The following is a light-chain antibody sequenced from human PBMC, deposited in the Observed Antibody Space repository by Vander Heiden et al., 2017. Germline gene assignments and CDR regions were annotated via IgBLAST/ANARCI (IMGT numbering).Light chain of an antibody. CDR1: QSISSR. Sequence: DIPMPQSPSTLSASVGDRVTITCRASQSISSRLAWYQQKPGKAPKLLIYKASSLESGVPSRFSGSGSGTEFTLTISSLQPDDFATYYCQQYNSDSLTFGGGTKVEIK. V-gene: IGKV1-5*03. CDR3: QQYNSDSLT. J-gene: IGKJ4*01. CDR2: KAS.